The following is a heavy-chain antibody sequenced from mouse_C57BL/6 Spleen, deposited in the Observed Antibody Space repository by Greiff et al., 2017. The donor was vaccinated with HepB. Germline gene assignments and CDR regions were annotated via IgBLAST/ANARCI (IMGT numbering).Heavy chain of an antibody. CDR1: GYTFTDYN. V-gene: IGHV1-18*01. CDR3: ARGGSSGYGYAMDY. Sequence: VEPGASVKIPCKASGYTFTDYNMDWVKQSHGKSLEWIGDINPNNGGTIYNQKFKGKATLTVDKSSSTAYMELRSLTSEDTAVYYCARGGSSGYGYAMDYWGQGTSVTVSS. D-gene: IGHD3-2*02. CDR2: INPNNGGT. J-gene: IGHJ4*01.